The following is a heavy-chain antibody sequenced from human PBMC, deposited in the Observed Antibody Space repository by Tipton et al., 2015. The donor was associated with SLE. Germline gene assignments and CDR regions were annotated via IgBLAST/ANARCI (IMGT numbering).Heavy chain of an antibody. CDR3: ARTFYGGGDAFDV. D-gene: IGHD4-23*01. Sequence: TLSLTCTVSGASTNTKYWTWIRQPPGKGLEWIGYIYYRGTAYYNPSLRSRVTVSVDTSKNQFSLRLNSVTAVDTAVYYCARTFYGGGDAFDVWGQGTKVSVSS. CDR2: IYYRGTA. CDR1: GASTNTKY. V-gene: IGHV4-28*01. J-gene: IGHJ3*01.